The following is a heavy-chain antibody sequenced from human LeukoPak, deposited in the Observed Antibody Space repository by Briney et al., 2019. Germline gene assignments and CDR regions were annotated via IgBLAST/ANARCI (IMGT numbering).Heavy chain of an antibody. CDR2: IFPGDSET. J-gene: IGHJ4*02. CDR1: GYRFTTHW. V-gene: IGHV5-51*01. D-gene: IGHD4/OR15-4a*01. Sequence: GESLKISCKGSGYRFTTHWIGWVRQMPGQGLEWMGIIFPGDSETLYSPSLEGQVTIAADKSINTAYLQWSSLKASDTATYYCATSESLTKFDYWGQGTLVTVSS. CDR3: ATSESLTKFDY.